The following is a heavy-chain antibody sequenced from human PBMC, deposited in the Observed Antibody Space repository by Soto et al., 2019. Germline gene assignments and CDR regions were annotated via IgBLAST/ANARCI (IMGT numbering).Heavy chain of an antibody. V-gene: IGHV4-31*03. J-gene: IGHJ4*02. CDR3: ARAGEITFGGVIVLRGSWYFDY. CDR1: GGSISSGGYY. CDR2: IYYSGST. Sequence: SETLSLTCTVSGGSISSGGYYWSWIRQHPGKGLEWIGYIYYSGSTYSNPSLKSGVTRSVDTSKNQFSLKLSSVTAADTAVYYCARAGEITFGGVIVLRGSWYFDYWGQGTLVTVSS. D-gene: IGHD3-16*02.